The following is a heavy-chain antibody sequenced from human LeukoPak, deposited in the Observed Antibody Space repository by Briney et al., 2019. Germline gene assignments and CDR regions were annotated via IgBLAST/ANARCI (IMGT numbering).Heavy chain of an antibody. CDR1: GYTFTSYD. CDR2: IAPSVDTT. Sequence: GASVKVSCRASGYTFTSYDMHWVRQAPGQGLEWLGRIAPSVDTTNYAQKFRDRVTMTRDTSTSTVYMELRSLRSEDTAVYSCVREESGGYFDYWGQGTLVSVSS. D-gene: IGHD2-8*02. CDR3: VREESGGYFDY. V-gene: IGHV1-46*01. J-gene: IGHJ4*02.